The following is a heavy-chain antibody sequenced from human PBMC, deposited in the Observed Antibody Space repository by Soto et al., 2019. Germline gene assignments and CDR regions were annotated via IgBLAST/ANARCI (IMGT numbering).Heavy chain of an antibody. V-gene: IGHV4-4*02. D-gene: IGHD2-8*02. CDR1: GASIGSGGW. J-gene: IGHJ5*02. CDR2: IFHDGNT. CDR3: ARHEGWTGPDQ. Sequence: GTLSLTCAVSGASIGSGGWWSWVRQPPGKGLEWIAEIFHDGNTNYSPSLKSRVTISVDKSQNQFSLNVYSVTAADTAVYYCARHEGWTGPDQWGQGTLVTVS.